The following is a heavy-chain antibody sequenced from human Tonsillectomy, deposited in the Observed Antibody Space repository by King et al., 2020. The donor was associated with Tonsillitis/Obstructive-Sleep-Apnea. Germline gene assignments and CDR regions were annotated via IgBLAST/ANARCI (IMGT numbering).Heavy chain of an antibody. D-gene: IGHD3/OR15-3a*01. V-gene: IGHV3-7*01. CDR2: IKEDGSEE. CDR3: AITLWTGYSNYYMDV. J-gene: IGHJ6*03. Sequence: EVQLVESGGGLVQPGGSLRLSCAASGFSFSSYWMTWVRQAPGKGLEWVANIKEDGSEEYYVDSVKGRFTISRDSAKNSLYLQMSSLRADDTALYYCAITLWTGYSNYYMDVWGKGTTVTVSS. CDR1: GFSFSSYW.